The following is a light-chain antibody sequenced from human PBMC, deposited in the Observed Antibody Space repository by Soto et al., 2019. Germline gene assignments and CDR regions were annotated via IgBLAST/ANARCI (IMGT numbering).Light chain of an antibody. V-gene: IGKV3-20*01. CDR1: QSVDTTF. CDR2: GAS. J-gene: IGKJ1*01. Sequence: EIVLTQSPGSLSLAPGQRATLSCRASQSVDTTFFAWYQKKPGQAPRLLIYGASKRATGIPDRFSGSGSGTDFTLIMSRLEPEDFAVYYCQQYMSSVTFVQGTKVEIK. CDR3: QQYMSSVT.